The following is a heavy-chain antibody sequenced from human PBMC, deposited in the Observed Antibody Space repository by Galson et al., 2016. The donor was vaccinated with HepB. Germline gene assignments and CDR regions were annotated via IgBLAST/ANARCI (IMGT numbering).Heavy chain of an antibody. D-gene: IGHD5-12*01. CDR1: GFTLSSSA. V-gene: IGHV3-23*01. CDR2: ITETGSFA. Sequence: SLRLSCAASGFTLSSSAMTWVRQAPGRGLEWVSAITETGSFAYYADSVRGRFTLSRDTSKNTVYLQMNYLRADDTALYYCGRDYPTTTDRYPYHGDFWGKGTAVTVSS. CDR3: GRDYPTTTDRYPYHGDF. J-gene: IGHJ6*04.